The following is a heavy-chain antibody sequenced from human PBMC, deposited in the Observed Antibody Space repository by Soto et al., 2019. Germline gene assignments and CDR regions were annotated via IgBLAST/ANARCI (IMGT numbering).Heavy chain of an antibody. D-gene: IGHD6-6*01. CDR1: GFTFSSYG. V-gene: IGHV3-30*18. J-gene: IGHJ4*02. CDR3: ANGGEKSASIAARPPFDY. Sequence: RLSCAASGFTFSSYGMHWVRQAPGKGLEWVAVISYDGSNKYYADSVKGRFTISRDNSKNTLYLRMNSLRAEDTAVYYCANGGEKSASIAARPPFDYWGQGTLVTVSS. CDR2: ISYDGSNK.